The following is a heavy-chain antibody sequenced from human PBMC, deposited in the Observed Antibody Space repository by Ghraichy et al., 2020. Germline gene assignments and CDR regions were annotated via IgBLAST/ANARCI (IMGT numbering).Heavy chain of an antibody. Sequence: GGSLRLSCAASGFTFSSYGMHWVRQAPGKGLEWVAVISYDGSNKYYADSVKGRFTISRDNSKNTLYLQMNSLRAEDTAVYDCAKDQKDNWGQGTMVTVSS. V-gene: IGHV3-30*18. J-gene: IGHJ3*02. CDR3: AKDQKDN. CDR2: ISYDGSNK. CDR1: GFTFSSYG.